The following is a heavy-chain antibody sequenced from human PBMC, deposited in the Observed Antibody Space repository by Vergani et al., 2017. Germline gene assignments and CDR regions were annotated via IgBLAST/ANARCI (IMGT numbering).Heavy chain of an antibody. D-gene: IGHD2-21*02. CDR1: GFTFSSYW. CDR3: AKDLSGVVTAICGY. Sequence: EVQLVESGGGLVQPGGSLRLSCAASGFTFSSYWMHWVRQAPGKGLVWVSAISGSGGSTYYADSVKGRFTISRDNSKNTLYLQMNSLRAEDTAVYYCAKDLSGVVTAICGYWGQGTLVTVSS. CDR2: ISGSGGST. V-gene: IGHV3-23*04. J-gene: IGHJ4*02.